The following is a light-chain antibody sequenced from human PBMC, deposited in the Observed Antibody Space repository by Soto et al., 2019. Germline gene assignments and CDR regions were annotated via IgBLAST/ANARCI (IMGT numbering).Light chain of an antibody. CDR3: SSHTSSSTPVV. V-gene: IGLV2-14*03. J-gene: IGLJ2*01. CDR1: SSDVGGYNY. CDR2: DVS. Sequence: QSALTQPASVSGSPGQSITISCTGTSSDVGGYNYVSWYQHLPGKAPKLMIYDVSNRPSGVSNRFSGSKSGNTASLTISGVQAEDEADYYCSSHTSSSTPVVFGGGTKVTVL.